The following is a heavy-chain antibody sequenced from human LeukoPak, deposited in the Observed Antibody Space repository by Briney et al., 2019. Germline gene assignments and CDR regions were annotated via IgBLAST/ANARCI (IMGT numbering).Heavy chain of an antibody. V-gene: IGHV3-11*04. D-gene: IGHD3-10*01. Sequence: GGSLRLSCAASGFTLTDHFMSWVRQAPGKGPEWISCITSSCSTIYYADSVRGRFTISRDNAKNSLYLQMNSLRAEDTAVYYCARVKGSYYNFAIDAFDIWGQGTMVTVSS. CDR3: ARVKGSYYNFAIDAFDI. J-gene: IGHJ3*02. CDR1: GFTLTDHF. CDR2: ITSSCSTI.